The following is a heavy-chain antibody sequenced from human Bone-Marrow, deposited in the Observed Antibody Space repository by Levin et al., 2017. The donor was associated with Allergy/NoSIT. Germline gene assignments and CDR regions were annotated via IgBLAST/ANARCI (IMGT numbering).Heavy chain of an antibody. V-gene: IGHV3-23*01. Sequence: GGSLRLSCAASQFTFSMYAMSWVRQAPGKGLEWVSAISGTGNTQYHAESVKGRFSISRDNSKNTVYLQMNSLRAADTAVYSCAKDLTEWLLEGGFDSWGQGTLVTVSS. J-gene: IGHJ4*02. CDR2: ISGTGNTQ. D-gene: IGHD3-3*01. CDR1: QFTFSMYA. CDR3: AKDLTEWLLEGGFDS.